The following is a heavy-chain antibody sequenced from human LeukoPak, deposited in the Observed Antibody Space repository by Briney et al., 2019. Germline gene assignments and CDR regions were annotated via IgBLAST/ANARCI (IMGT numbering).Heavy chain of an antibody. CDR1: GDSISSYH. CDR2: FYTTGNT. Sequence: SETLSLTCTVSGDSISSYHWSWIRLPAGKGLEWIGHFYTTGNTNYNPSLKSRVTMSVGTSKNQFSLKLSSVTAADTAVYYCARSLGKGYYFDSWGQGTLVTVSS. J-gene: IGHJ4*02. D-gene: IGHD4-23*01. CDR3: ARSLGKGYYFDS. V-gene: IGHV4-4*07.